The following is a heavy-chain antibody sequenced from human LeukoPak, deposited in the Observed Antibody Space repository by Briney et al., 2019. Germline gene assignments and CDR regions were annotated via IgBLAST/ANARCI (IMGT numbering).Heavy chain of an antibody. CDR1: GGSFSGYY. CDR2: INHSGST. D-gene: IGHD3-16*01. CDR3: ARKLRGSGLDY. J-gene: IGHJ4*02. V-gene: IGHV4-34*01. Sequence: SETLSLTCAVYGGSFSGYYWSWIRQPPGKGLEWIGEINHSGSTNYNPSLKSRVTISVDTSKNQFSLKQSSVTAADTAVYYCARKLRGSGLDYWGQGTLVTVSS.